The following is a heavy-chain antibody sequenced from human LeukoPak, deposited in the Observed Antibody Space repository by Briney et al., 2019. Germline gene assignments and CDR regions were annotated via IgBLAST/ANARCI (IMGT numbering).Heavy chain of an antibody. J-gene: IGHJ4*02. Sequence: SETLSLTCGVSGGSITSTNWWSWVRQPPGQGLEWIGEVSLSGLTNYNPSLSSRVIMALDTSKNHLSLHLTSVTAADTAVYYCSRENGAFSPFGYWGQGSLATVLS. V-gene: IGHV4-4*02. CDR3: SRENGAFSPFGY. CDR2: VSLSGLT. CDR1: GGSITSTNW. D-gene: IGHD2-8*01.